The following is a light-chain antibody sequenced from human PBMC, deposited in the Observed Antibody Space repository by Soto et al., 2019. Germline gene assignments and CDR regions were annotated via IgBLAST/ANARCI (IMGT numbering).Light chain of an antibody. J-gene: IGLJ1*01. Sequence: QSVLTQTPSVSGAPGQRVTISCTGRSSNIGAGYDVHWYQHLPGTAPKLLIYGTTNRPSGVPDRLSGSKSGISASLAITGLQAEDEADYYCHSYDSSLSASVFGAGTKVTV. CDR1: SSNIGAGYD. CDR2: GTT. CDR3: HSYDSSLSASV. V-gene: IGLV1-40*01.